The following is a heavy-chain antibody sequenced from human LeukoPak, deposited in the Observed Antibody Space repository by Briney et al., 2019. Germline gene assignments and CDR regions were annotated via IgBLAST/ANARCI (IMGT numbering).Heavy chain of an antibody. Sequence: GGSLRLSCAASGFTFSSYSMNWVRQAPGKGLEWVSSISSSSSYIYYADSVKGRFTISRDNAKNSLYLQMNDLRAEDTAVYYCARARGRTTRHWGQGTLVTVSS. CDR3: ARARGRTTRH. CDR2: ISSSSSYI. V-gene: IGHV3-21*01. J-gene: IGHJ4*02. CDR1: GFTFSSYS. D-gene: IGHD2/OR15-2a*01.